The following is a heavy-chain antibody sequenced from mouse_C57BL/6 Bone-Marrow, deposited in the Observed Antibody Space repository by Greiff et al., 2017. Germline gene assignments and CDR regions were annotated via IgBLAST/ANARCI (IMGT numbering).Heavy chain of an antibody. Sequence: EVQRVESVAELVRPGASVKLSCTASGFNIKNTYMHWVKQRPEQGLEWIGRIDPANGNTKYAPKFQGKATITADTASNTAYLQLSSLTSEDTAIYYCARYYYYYGRAMDYWGQGTSVTVSS. D-gene: IGHD1-1*01. V-gene: IGHV14-3*01. J-gene: IGHJ4*01. CDR2: IDPANGNT. CDR1: GFNIKNTY. CDR3: ARYYYYYGRAMDY.